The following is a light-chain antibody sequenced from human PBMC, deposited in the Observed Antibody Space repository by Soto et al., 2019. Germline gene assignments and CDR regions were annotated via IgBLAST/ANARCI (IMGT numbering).Light chain of an antibody. CDR3: QQYGSSPLT. V-gene: IGKV3-20*01. CDR1: QSVNSN. J-gene: IGKJ4*01. CDR2: GAS. Sequence: EIMMTQSPVTLSVSPGERATLSCRASQSVNSNLAWYQQKPGQAPRLLIYGASTRATGIPDRFSGNGSETDFTLTISRLEPEDSAVYYCQQYGSSPLTFGGGTKVDIK.